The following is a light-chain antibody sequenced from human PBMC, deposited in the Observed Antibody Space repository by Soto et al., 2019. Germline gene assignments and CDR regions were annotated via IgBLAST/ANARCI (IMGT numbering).Light chain of an antibody. CDR3: QQYSRNPLT. J-gene: IGKJ4*01. CDR2: KAS. V-gene: IGKV1-5*03. Sequence: DIQMTQSPSTLSASVGDRVTITCRASQSVSSWLAWYQQKPGEVPKLLIYKASSLESGLPSRFSGSGSGTEFTLTISSLQPDDFVTYYCQQYSRNPLTFGGGTKVEIK. CDR1: QSVSSW.